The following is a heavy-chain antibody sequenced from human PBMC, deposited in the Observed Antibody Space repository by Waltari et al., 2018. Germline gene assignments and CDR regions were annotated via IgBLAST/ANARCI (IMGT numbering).Heavy chain of an antibody. J-gene: IGHJ5*02. CDR1: GFTFSSYG. CDR2: IWYDGSNK. V-gene: IGHV3-33*01. CDR3: ARDSVVGASYNWFDP. D-gene: IGHD1-26*01. Sequence: QVQLVESGGGVVQPGRSLRLSCAASGFTFSSYGMHWVRQAPGKGLEWVAVIWYDGSNKYYADSVKGRFTISRDNSKNTLYLQMNSLRAEDTAVYYCARDSVVGASYNWFDPWGQGTLVTVSS.